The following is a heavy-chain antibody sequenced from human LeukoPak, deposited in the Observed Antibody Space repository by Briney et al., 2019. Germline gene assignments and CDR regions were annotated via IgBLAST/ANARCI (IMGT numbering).Heavy chain of an antibody. Sequence: SETLSLTCTVSGGSISSSSFYWGWIRQPPGKGLEWIGFLSYSGSTNYNPSLKSRVTTSLDTSKNQFSLRLRSVTAADTAVYYCARRVTYYYDRDGYHAYFDYWGQGTLVIVSS. V-gene: IGHV4-61*05. CDR1: GGSISSSSFY. D-gene: IGHD5-24*01. CDR3: ARRVTYYYDRDGYHAYFDY. CDR2: LSYSGST. J-gene: IGHJ4*02.